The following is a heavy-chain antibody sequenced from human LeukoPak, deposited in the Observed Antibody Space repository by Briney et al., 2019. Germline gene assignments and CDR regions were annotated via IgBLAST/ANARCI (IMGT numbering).Heavy chain of an antibody. Sequence: SETLSLTCAVYGGSFSGYYWSWLRQPPGKGLEWGGEINHSGSTNYNPSLKSRLTISVDTSKNQFSLKLSSVTAADTAVYYCARGGGVDTAMDYWGQGTLVTVSS. CDR3: ARGGGVDTAMDY. V-gene: IGHV4-34*01. D-gene: IGHD5-18*01. CDR2: INHSGST. J-gene: IGHJ4*02. CDR1: GGSFSGYY.